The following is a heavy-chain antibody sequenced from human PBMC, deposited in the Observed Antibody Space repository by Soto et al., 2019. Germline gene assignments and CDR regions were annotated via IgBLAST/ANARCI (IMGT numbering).Heavy chain of an antibody. J-gene: IGHJ5*02. CDR1: GYRFTRFW. V-gene: IGHV5-51*01. D-gene: IGHD6-13*01. Sequence: GESVKISCKGSGYRFTRFWNGRLRHMPGKGLEWTGIIYPGDSDARYSPSFQGQVTLSSDESINTAYLQWSSLQPSDTAMYFCARSGYSSSWYPVSWGQGAQVTVSS. CDR2: IYPGDSDA. CDR3: ARSGYSSSWYPVS.